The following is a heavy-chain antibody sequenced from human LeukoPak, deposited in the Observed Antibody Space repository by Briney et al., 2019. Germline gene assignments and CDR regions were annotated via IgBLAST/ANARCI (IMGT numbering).Heavy chain of an antibody. Sequence: GGSLRLSCAASGFTFSSYWMSWVRQAPGKGLEWVANIKQDGSEKYYVDSVKGRFTISRDNAKNSLYLQMNSLRAEDTAVYYCARDQYPVLRFLEWSGGFDYWGQGTLVTVSS. CDR3: ARDQYPVLRFLEWSGGFDY. V-gene: IGHV3-7*01. CDR1: GFTFSSYW. J-gene: IGHJ4*02. CDR2: IKQDGSEK. D-gene: IGHD3-3*01.